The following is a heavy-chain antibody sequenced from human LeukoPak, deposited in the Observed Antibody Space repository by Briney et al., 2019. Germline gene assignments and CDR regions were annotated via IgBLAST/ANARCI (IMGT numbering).Heavy chain of an antibody. Sequence: SETLSLTCAVYGGSFSGYYWSWLRQPPGKGLEWIGEINHSGTTNYNPSLKSRVTISIDTSRNQFSLKLSSLTAADTGVYYCASSRGYSSSLWYYYMDVWGKGTTVTVSS. CDR2: INHSGTT. CDR3: ASSRGYSSSLWYYYMDV. J-gene: IGHJ6*03. D-gene: IGHD6-13*01. V-gene: IGHV4-34*01. CDR1: GGSFSGYY.